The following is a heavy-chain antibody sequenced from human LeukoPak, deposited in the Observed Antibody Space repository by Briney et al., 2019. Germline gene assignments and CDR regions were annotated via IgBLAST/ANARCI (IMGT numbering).Heavy chain of an antibody. CDR1: GGSISGFY. CDR2: IYYSGST. Sequence: PSQTLSLTSTVSGGSISGFYCSWIRQPPGKGLEWIGAIYYSGSTNYNPSLKSRPTIPVDTSKNQFSLKLSSVTAADTAVHYCARVLQNWNDGPILDYWGQGTLVTVSS. CDR3: ARVLQNWNDGPILDY. J-gene: IGHJ4*02. V-gene: IGHV4-59*01. D-gene: IGHD1-1*01.